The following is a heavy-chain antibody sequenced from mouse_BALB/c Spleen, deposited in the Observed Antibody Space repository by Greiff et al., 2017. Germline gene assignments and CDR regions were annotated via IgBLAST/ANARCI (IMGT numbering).Heavy chain of an antibody. CDR3: ARLYYYGSTHYYAMDY. Sequence: EVMLVESGGGLVKPGGSLKLSCAASGFTFSSYAMSWVRQSPEKRLEWVAEISSGGSYTYYPDTVTGRFTISRDNAKNTLYLEMSSLRSEDTAMYYCARLYYYGSTHYYAMDYWGQGTSVTVSS. J-gene: IGHJ4*01. CDR1: GFTFSSYA. CDR2: ISSGGSYT. D-gene: IGHD1-1*01. V-gene: IGHV5-9-4*01.